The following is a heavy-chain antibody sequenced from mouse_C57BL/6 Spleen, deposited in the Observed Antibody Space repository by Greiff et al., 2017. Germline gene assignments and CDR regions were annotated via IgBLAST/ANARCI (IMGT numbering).Heavy chain of an antibody. CDR3: ARNYGSSYYFDD. V-gene: IGHV1-80*01. D-gene: IGHD1-1*01. J-gene: IGHJ2*01. CDR1: GYAFSSYW. Sequence: QVQLKESGAELVKPGASVKISCKASGYAFSSYWMNWVKQRPGKGLEWIGQIYPGDGDTNYNGKFKGKATLTADKSSSTAYMQLSSLTSEDSAVXFCARNYGSSYYFDDWGQGTTLTVSS. CDR2: IYPGDGDT.